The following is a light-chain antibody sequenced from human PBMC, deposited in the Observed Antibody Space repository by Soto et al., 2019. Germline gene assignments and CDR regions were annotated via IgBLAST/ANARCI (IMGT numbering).Light chain of an antibody. Sequence: QSVLTQPPSASGTPWQRVTISCSGSSSNIGSNYVYWYQALPGTAPKVVISGSGNRPSGVPDRFSGSKSGTSASLAIAGLQAEDEADYYCQSYDSSRSGYVFGTGTKVTVL. CDR1: SSNIGSNY. V-gene: IGLV1-40*01. CDR3: QSYDSSRSGYV. CDR2: GSG. J-gene: IGLJ1*01.